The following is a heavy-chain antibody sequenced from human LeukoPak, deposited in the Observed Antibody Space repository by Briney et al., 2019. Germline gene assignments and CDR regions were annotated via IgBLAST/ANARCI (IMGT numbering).Heavy chain of an antibody. CDR1: GYTFTNYG. Sequence: GASVKVSCKASGYTFTNYGISWVRQAPGQGLEWMGWISAYNGNTHYAQNLQGRVTMTPDTSTSTAYMELRSLRSDDTAVYYCARDGPDYGDYVNFDYWGQGILVTVSS. D-gene: IGHD4-17*01. CDR2: ISAYNGNT. V-gene: IGHV1-18*01. J-gene: IGHJ4*02. CDR3: ARDGPDYGDYVNFDY.